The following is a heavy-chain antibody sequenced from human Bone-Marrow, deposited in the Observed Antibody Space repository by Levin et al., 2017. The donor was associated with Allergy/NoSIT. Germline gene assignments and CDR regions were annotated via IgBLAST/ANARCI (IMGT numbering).Heavy chain of an antibody. Sequence: PGGSLRLSCAASGFTASRKYMSWVHQAPGKGLEWVSVIYSGGSTYYADSVKGRFTISRDNSKNTLYLQMTSLRAEDTAVYYCARGTFYNSDWYEPADYWGQGTLVTVSS. J-gene: IGHJ4*02. V-gene: IGHV3-66*01. CDR3: ARGTFYNSDWYEPADY. CDR1: GFTASRKY. CDR2: IYSGGST. D-gene: IGHD6-19*01.